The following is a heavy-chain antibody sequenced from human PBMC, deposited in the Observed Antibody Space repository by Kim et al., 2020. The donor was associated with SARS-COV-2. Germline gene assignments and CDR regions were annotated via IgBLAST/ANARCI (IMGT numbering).Heavy chain of an antibody. CDR1: GGSISSGGYY. CDR3: ARDRMASDAFDI. J-gene: IGHJ3*02. Sequence: SETLSLTCTVSGGSISSGGYYWSWIRQHPGKGLEWIGYIYYSGSTYYNPSLKSRVTISVDTSKNQFSLKLSSVTAADTAVYYCARDRMASDAFDIWGQGTMVTVSS. V-gene: IGHV4-31*03. D-gene: IGHD5-12*01. CDR2: IYYSGST.